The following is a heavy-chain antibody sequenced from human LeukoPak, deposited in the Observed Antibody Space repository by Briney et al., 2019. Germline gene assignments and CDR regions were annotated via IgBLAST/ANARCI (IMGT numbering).Heavy chain of an antibody. Sequence: ASVKVSCKASGYIFTSYDIHWVRQATGQGLEWMGWMNPNSGNTGYAQKFQGRVTMTRDTSISTAYMELSSLRSEDTAVYYCATAPGTTEDFDYWGQGTLVTVSS. D-gene: IGHD1-7*01. V-gene: IGHV1-8*01. CDR2: MNPNSGNT. CDR1: GYIFTSYD. CDR3: ATAPGTTEDFDY. J-gene: IGHJ4*02.